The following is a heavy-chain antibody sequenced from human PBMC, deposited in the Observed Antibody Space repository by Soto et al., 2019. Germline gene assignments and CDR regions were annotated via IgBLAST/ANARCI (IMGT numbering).Heavy chain of an antibody. CDR2: IFFRGST. J-gene: IGHJ5*01. V-gene: IGHV4-59*01. D-gene: IGHD3-10*01. CDR1: GDSMNSYF. CDR3: ARGDYYGSGTFSPIVNWFDS. Sequence: SETLSLTCTVSGDSMNSYFWSWIRQPPGKGLEWIGYIFFRGSTNYNPSLMSRVTISLDTSRNQFSLKLTSVTAADTAVYYCARGDYYGSGTFSPIVNWFDSWGQGILVTVSS.